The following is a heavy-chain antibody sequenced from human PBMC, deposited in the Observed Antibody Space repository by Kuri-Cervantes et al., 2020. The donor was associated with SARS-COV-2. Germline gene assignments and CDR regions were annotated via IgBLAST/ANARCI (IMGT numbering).Heavy chain of an antibody. CDR1: GGSISSSSYY. J-gene: IGHJ5*02. CDR2: IYYSGST. CDR3: ARHNRHYDFWSGYSSPYNWFDP. V-gene: IGHV4-39*01. Sequence: GSLRLSCTVSGGSISSSSYYWGWIRQPPGKGLEWIGSIYYSGSTYYNPSLKSRVTISVDTPKNQFSLKLSSVTAADTAVYYCARHNRHYDFWSGYSSPYNWFDPWGQGTLVTVSS. D-gene: IGHD3-3*01.